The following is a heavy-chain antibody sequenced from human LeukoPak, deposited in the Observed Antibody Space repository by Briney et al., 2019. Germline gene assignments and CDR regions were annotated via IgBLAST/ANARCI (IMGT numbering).Heavy chain of an antibody. D-gene: IGHD3-3*01. Sequence: SETLSLTCTVSGGSISSYYWSWIRQPPGKGLEWIGYIYYSGSTNYNPSLKSRVTISVDTSKSQFSLKLSSVTAADTAVYYCARVGRGTYYDFWSGYSKNAFDIWGQGTMVTVSS. CDR2: IYYSGST. CDR3: ARVGRGTYYDFWSGYSKNAFDI. V-gene: IGHV4-59*01. J-gene: IGHJ3*02. CDR1: GGSISSYY.